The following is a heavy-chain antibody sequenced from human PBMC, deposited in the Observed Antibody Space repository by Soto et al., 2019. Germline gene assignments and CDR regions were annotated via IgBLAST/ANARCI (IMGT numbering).Heavy chain of an antibody. D-gene: IGHD1-1*01. CDR1: GYTFTGYY. CDR2: INPNSGDS. Sequence: GASVKVSCKTSGYTFTGYYIHWIREAPGQGLEWMGWINPNSGDSDYSQEFQGRVTMTSDTSITTAYMQLTRLRSDDTAVYYCARSEKCLDSFDFWGQGILVTVSS. CDR3: ARSEKCLDSFDF. J-gene: IGHJ4*02. V-gene: IGHV1-2*02.